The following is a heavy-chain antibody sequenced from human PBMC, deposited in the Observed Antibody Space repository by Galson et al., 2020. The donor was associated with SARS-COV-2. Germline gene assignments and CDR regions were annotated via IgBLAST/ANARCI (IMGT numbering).Heavy chain of an antibody. CDR1: GFSFSTYG. CDR3: AREGAAMSYHPNYNWLDP. J-gene: IGHJ5*02. V-gene: IGHV3-33*01. Sequence: GESLKISCAASGFSFSTYGMHWVRQAPGKGLEWVAVIWHDGTTQDYADSVKGRFTVSRDNSKNILYLQMSSLRADDTAVYYCAREGAAMSYHPNYNWLDPWGQGTLITVSS. D-gene: IGHD3-16*02. CDR2: IWHDGTTQ.